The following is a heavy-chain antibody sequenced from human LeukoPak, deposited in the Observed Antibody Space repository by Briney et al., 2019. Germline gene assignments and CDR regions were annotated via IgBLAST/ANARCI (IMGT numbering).Heavy chain of an antibody. Sequence: SETLSLTCTVSGGSISTNSYYWGWIRQPPGKGLEWIGSVNHSGSTNYNPSLKSRVTIAVDTSKNQFSLKLSSVTAADTAVYYCARDPAYYDHVWGSLGYWGQGTLVTVSS. CDR3: ARDPAYYDHVWGSLGY. D-gene: IGHD3-16*01. V-gene: IGHV4-39*07. CDR1: GGSISTNSYY. J-gene: IGHJ4*02. CDR2: VNHSGST.